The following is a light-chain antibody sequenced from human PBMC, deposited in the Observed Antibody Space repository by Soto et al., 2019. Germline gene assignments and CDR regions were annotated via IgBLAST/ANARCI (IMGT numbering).Light chain of an antibody. CDR1: QIVSSN. CDR3: QQYNNWPRT. V-gene: IGKV3-15*01. CDR2: GAS. J-gene: IGKJ2*01. Sequence: EILMTQSPATLSVSPGERATVSCRASQIVSSNLAWYQQKPGQAPRLLIYGASTRATGIPARLSGSGSGTEFTLTIGSLQSEDCEVYYCQQYNNWPRTFGQGTKLEIQ.